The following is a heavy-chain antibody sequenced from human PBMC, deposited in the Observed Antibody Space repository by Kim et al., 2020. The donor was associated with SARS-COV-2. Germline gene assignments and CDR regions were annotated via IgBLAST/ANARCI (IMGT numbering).Heavy chain of an antibody. V-gene: IGHV4-34*01. J-gene: IGHJ4*02. CDR2: INHSGST. CDR1: GGSFSGYY. Sequence: SETLSLTCAVYGGSFSGYYWSWIRQPPGKGLEWIGEINHSGSTNYNPSLKSRVTISVDTSKNQFSLKLSSVTAADTAVYYCVRGRPKPNYDYVWGSYRWHPFDYWGQGTLVTVSS. D-gene: IGHD3-16*02. CDR3: VRGRPKPNYDYVWGSYRWHPFDY.